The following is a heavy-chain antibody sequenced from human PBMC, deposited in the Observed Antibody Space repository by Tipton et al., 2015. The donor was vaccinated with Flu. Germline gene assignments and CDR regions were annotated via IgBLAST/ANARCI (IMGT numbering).Heavy chain of an antibody. CDR1: GGSVISATYF. CDR2: SYSGGGT. D-gene: IGHD3-16*01. J-gene: IGHJ5*01. CDR3: AKVLFGWVES. V-gene: IGHV4-61*02. Sequence: TLSLTCTVSGGSVISATYFWGWIRQPAGKGLEWIGRSYSGGGTSYNPSLKSRVTMSVDTSKNQFSLKLSSVTAADTAVYYCAKVLFGWVESWAQGTLVIVSS.